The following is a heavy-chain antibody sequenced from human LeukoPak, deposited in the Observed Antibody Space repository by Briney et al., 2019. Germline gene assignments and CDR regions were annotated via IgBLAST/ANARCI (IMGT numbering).Heavy chain of an antibody. CDR3: AIGIQLPG. V-gene: IGHV3-7*01. J-gene: IGHJ4*02. CDR2: IKQDGSEK. CDR1: GFTFTNYW. Sequence: PGGSLRLSCAASGFTFTNYWMTWVRQAPGQGLEWVANIKQDGSEKYYVDSVKGRFTISRDNANNSLFLQMNSLRVEDTAVYYCAIGIQLPGWGQGTLVTVSS. D-gene: IGHD1-1*01.